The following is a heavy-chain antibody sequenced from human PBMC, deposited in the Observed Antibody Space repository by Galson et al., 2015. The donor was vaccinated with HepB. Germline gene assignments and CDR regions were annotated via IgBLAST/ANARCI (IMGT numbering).Heavy chain of an antibody. CDR3: ARASSPAAAGYYFDY. CDR1: GFTFSSYW. D-gene: IGHD6-13*01. CDR2: IKQDGSEK. Sequence: SLRLSCAASGFTFSSYWMSWVRQAPGKGLEWVANIKQDGSEKYYVDSVKGRFTISRDNAKNSLYLQMNSLRAEDTAVYYCARASSPAAAGYYFDYWGQGTLVTVSS. V-gene: IGHV3-7*03. J-gene: IGHJ4*02.